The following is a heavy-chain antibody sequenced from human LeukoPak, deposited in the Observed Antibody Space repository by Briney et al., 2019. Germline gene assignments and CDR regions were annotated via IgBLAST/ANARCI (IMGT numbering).Heavy chain of an antibody. CDR1: GFTFDDYG. V-gene: IGHV3-20*04. Sequence: GGSLRLSCAASGFTFDDYGMSWVRQGPGKGLEWVSGINWNGGNTGYADSVKGRFTIFRDNAKNSLYQEMDSLRVEDTALYYCARTSDGNWFDPWGQGTLVTVSS. CDR2: INWNGGNT. J-gene: IGHJ5*02. CDR3: ARTSDGNWFDP. D-gene: IGHD1-26*01.